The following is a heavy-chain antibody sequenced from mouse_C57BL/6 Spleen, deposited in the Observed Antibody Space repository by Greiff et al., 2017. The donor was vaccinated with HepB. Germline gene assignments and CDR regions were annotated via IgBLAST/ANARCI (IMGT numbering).Heavy chain of an antibody. Sequence: VQLQQSGPELVKPGASVKISCKASGYTFTDYYMNWVKQSHGKSLEWIGDINPNNGGTSYNQKFKGKATLTVDKSSSTAYMELRSLTSEDSAVYYCERLGYFDYWGQGTTLTVSS. D-gene: IGHD4-1*01. V-gene: IGHV1-26*01. CDR1: GYTFTDYY. CDR2: INPNNGGT. CDR3: ERLGYFDY. J-gene: IGHJ2*01.